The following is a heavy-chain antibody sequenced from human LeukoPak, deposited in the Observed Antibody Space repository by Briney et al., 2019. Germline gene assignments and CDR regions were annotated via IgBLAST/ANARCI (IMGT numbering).Heavy chain of an antibody. Sequence: SVKVSCKASGGTFSSYAISWVRQAPGQGLEWMGGIIPIFGTANYAQKFQGRVTITADESTSTAYMELSSLRSEDTAVYYCARDRDWAGYSYGFYYWGQGTLVTVSS. CDR1: GGTFSSYA. V-gene: IGHV1-69*01. J-gene: IGHJ4*02. CDR3: ARDRDWAGYSYGFYY. CDR2: IIPIFGTA. D-gene: IGHD5-18*01.